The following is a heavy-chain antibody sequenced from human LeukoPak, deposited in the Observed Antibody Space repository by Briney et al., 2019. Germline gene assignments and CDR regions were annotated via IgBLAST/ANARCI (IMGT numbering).Heavy chain of an antibody. J-gene: IGHJ3*02. CDR3: ARITWSLGAFDI. D-gene: IGHD3-16*01. CDR1: GFTFSSYW. V-gene: IGHV3-7*01. Sequence: GGSLRLSCAASGFTFSSYWMSWVRQAPGKGLEWVANIKHDGSEKYYVDSVKGRFTISRDNAESSLYLQMNNLRVEDTAVYYCARITWSLGAFDIWGQGTTVTVSS. CDR2: IKHDGSEK.